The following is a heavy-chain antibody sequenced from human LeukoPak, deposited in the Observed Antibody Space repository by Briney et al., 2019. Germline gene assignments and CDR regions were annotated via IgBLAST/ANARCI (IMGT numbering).Heavy chain of an antibody. J-gene: IGHJ5*02. Sequence: ASVKVSCKASGYTFTSYGISWVRQAPGQGLEWMGWISDYNVNTNYAHKLQGRGTITTDTATSTAYMELRSLRSDDTAVYYCARDLYRDSLPVSWFDPRGQGTLVTVSS. CDR3: ARDLYRDSLPVSWFDP. CDR2: ISDYNVNT. D-gene: IGHD4-11*01. CDR1: GYTFTSYG. V-gene: IGHV1-18*01.